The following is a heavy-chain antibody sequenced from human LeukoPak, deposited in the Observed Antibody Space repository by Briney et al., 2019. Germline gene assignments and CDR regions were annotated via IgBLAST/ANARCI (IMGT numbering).Heavy chain of an antibody. Sequence: SETLSLTCTVSGGSISSYYWSWIRQPPGKGLEWIGYIYYSGSTNYNPPLKSRVTISVDTSKNQFSLKLSSVTAADTAVYYCARNAMGFGEFYYGMDVWGQGTTVTVSS. CDR1: GGSISSYY. CDR2: IYYSGST. J-gene: IGHJ6*02. CDR3: ARNAMGFGEFYYGMDV. V-gene: IGHV4-59*08. D-gene: IGHD3-10*01.